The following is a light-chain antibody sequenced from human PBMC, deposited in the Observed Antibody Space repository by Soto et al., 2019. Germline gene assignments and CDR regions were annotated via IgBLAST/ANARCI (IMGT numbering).Light chain of an antibody. J-gene: IGKJ1*01. V-gene: IGKV1-5*03. CDR3: QQYESFPRT. Sequence: DIQMTQSPSPLSASVGDRVTITCRASQSINNWLAWYQQKPGKAPKLFIFKASTLESGVPSRFSGSGSGTEFTLSISSLQPDDFATYFCQQYESFPRTFGQGTKVEIK. CDR1: QSINNW. CDR2: KAS.